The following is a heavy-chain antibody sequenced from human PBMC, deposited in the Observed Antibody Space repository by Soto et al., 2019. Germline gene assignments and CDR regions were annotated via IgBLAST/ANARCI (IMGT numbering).Heavy chain of an antibody. CDR3: ARGGTSGWMKGAYDV. J-gene: IGHJ3*01. CDR2: IIPMFGIP. Sequence: QVQLVQSGAEVKKPGSSVKVSCRASGGTLNKHAITWVRRAPGQGLEWLGGIIPMFGIPNYPQKFQGRVTITANDTTNTSHMELIGLTSDDTAVYYCARGGTSGWMKGAYDVWGKGTMVTVSS. V-gene: IGHV1-69*01. CDR1: GGTLNKHA. D-gene: IGHD6-19*01.